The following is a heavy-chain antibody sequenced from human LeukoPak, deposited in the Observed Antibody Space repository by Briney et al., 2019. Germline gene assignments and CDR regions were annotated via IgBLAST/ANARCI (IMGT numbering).Heavy chain of an antibody. Sequence: SVKVSCKASGGTFSSYAISWVRQAPGQGLEWMGGIIPIFGTANYAQKFQGRVTITADESTSTAYVELSSLRSEDTAVYYCARPSTMTPDAFDIWGQGTMVTVSS. CDR2: IIPIFGTA. V-gene: IGHV1-69*01. D-gene: IGHD3-22*01. CDR3: ARPSTMTPDAFDI. CDR1: GGTFSSYA. J-gene: IGHJ3*02.